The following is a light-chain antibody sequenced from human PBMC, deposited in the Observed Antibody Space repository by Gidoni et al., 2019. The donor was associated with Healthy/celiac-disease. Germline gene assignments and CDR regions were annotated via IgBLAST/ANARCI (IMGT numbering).Light chain of an antibody. CDR2: SNN. V-gene: IGLV1-44*01. Sequence: QPVLTQPPSASGTPGQRVTISCSGSSATIGSNTVNWYQHLPGTAPKLLIYSNNQRPSGVPDRFSGSKSGTSASLAISGLQSEDEADYYCAAWDDSLNGVVFGGGTKLTVL. J-gene: IGLJ2*01. CDR3: AAWDDSLNGVV. CDR1: SATIGSNT.